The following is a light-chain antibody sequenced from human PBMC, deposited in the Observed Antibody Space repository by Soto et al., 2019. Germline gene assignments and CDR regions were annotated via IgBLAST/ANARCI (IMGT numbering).Light chain of an antibody. CDR3: ISYTGSSTSYV. CDR2: EVS. CDR1: SSDVGSYDH. V-gene: IGLV2-14*01. J-gene: IGLJ1*01. Sequence: QSALTQPASVSGSPGQSITISCSGTSSDVGSYDHVAWYQQFPGKTPKLMIYEVSNRPSGVSSRFSGSKSGNTASLTISGLQAEDEADYYCISYTGSSTSYVFGSGTKGPS.